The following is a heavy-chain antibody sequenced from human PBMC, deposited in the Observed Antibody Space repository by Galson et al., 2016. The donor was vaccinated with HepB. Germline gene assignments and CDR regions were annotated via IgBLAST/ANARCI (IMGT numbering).Heavy chain of an antibody. J-gene: IGHJ6*02. V-gene: IGHV3-30*18. CDR2: ISSDATKQ. D-gene: IGHD4-17*01. CDR3: AKDRDGDYDYGMDV. Sequence: SLRLSCAASGSTFSNFDIHWVRQAPGKGLEWVALISSDATKQLLADSVKGRFSVSRDNSRNTLFLQMNSLRVDDTAVYYCAKDRDGDYDYGMDVWGQGTAVTVSS. CDR1: GSTFSNFD.